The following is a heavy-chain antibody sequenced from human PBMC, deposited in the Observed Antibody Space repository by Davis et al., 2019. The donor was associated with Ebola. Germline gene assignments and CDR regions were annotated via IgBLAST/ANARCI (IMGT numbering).Heavy chain of an antibody. Sequence: GESLKISCVASGFTFSNYAMNWVRQAPGKGLEWVSTISSSSNYIYYAESVKGRFTISRDNAKNSLTLQMNSLRAEDTAIYYCVRVSRDIATGWYRFDAFDIWGQGTLVTVSS. D-gene: IGHD6-19*01. CDR1: GFTFSNYA. CDR3: VRVSRDIATGWYRFDAFDI. V-gene: IGHV3-21*01. CDR2: ISSSSNYI. J-gene: IGHJ3*02.